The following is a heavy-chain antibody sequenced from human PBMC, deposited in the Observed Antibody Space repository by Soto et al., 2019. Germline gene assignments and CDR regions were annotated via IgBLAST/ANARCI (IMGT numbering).Heavy chain of an antibody. CDR1: GFTFSSYS. Sequence: EVQLVESGGGLVKPGGSLRLSCAASGFTFSSYSMNWVRQAPGKGLEWVSSISSSSSYIYYADSVKGRFTISRDNAKNSLYLQMNSLRAEDTAVYYCAPTYGDYVPFFDYWGQGTLVTVSS. J-gene: IGHJ4*02. V-gene: IGHV3-21*01. CDR3: APTYGDYVPFFDY. CDR2: ISSSSSYI. D-gene: IGHD4-17*01.